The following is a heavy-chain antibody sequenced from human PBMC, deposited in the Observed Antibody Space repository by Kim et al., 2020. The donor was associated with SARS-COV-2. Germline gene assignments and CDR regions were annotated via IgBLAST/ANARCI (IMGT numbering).Heavy chain of an antibody. CDR3: ARPQVPTTIVDYYYYGMDV. D-gene: IGHD3-22*01. V-gene: IGHV3-11*04. Sequence: GRFTKSRDNAKNSLYLQMNSLRADDTAVYYCARPQVPTTIVDYYYYGMDVWGQGTTVTVSS. J-gene: IGHJ6*02.